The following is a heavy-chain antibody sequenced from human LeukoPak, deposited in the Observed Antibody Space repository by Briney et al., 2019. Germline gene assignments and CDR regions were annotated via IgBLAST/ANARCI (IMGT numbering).Heavy chain of an antibody. CDR2: ISTSTGDT. J-gene: IGHJ6*03. CDR3: ARSSSGSQLDYYYMDV. V-gene: IGHV1-18*01. CDR1: GYSFILYG. D-gene: IGHD1-26*01. Sequence: GASVKVSCKASGYSFILYGISWVRQAPGQGPEWMGWISTSTGDTKYTQKFQGRVTMTRDTSISTAYMELSRLRSDDTAVYYCARSSSGSQLDYYYMDVWGKGTTVTVSS.